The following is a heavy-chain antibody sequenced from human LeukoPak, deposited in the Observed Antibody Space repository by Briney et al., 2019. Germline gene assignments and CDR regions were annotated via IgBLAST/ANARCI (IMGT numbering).Heavy chain of an antibody. CDR3: AKEQVPPDMQRGYFDY. D-gene: IGHD2-2*01. CDR2: IRSLGSST. CDR1: GFTFSSYG. J-gene: IGHJ4*02. Sequence: PGGSLRLSCAASGFTFSSYGMSWFRQAPGKGLEWVSAIRSLGSSTYYADSVKGRFTISRDNSKNTLYLQMNSLRAEDTAVYYCAKEQVPPDMQRGYFDYWGQGTLVTVSS. V-gene: IGHV3-23*01.